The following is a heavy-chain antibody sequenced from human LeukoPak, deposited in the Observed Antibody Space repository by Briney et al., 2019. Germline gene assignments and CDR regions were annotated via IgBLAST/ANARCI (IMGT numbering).Heavy chain of an antibody. CDR2: IYYSWST. D-gene: IGHD2-15*01. V-gene: IGHV4-39*07. CDR1: GGSISSSSYY. CDR3: ARENCSGGSCYSIYYYYYMDV. J-gene: IGHJ6*03. Sequence: SETLSLTCTVSGGSISSSSYYWGWIRQPPGKGLEWIVSIYYSWSTYYNPSLKSRVTISVDMSKNQFSLKLSSVTAADTAVYYCARENCSGGSCYSIYYYYYMDVWGKGTTVTVFS.